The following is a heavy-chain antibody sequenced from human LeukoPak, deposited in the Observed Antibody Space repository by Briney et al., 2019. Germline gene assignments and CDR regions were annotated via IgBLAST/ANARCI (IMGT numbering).Heavy chain of an antibody. CDR2: IYSGGSA. Sequence: GGSLRLSCAASGFTFSSYAMHWVRQAPGKGLEWVAVIYSGGSAYYADSVKGRFTISRDNSKNTLYLQMNSLRAEDTAVYYCARDDGARGPFDHWGQGTLVTVSS. CDR1: GFTFSSYA. D-gene: IGHD3-10*01. J-gene: IGHJ4*02. V-gene: IGHV3-66*01. CDR3: ARDDGARGPFDH.